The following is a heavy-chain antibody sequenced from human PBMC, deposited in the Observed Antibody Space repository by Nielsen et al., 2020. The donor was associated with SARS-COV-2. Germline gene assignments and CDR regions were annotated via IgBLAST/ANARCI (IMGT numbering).Heavy chain of an antibody. V-gene: IGHV3-11*06. CDR3: ARMYYDFWSGYPSGMDV. Sequence: GESLKISCAASGFTFSDYYMSWIRQAPGKGLEWVSYISSSSSYIYYADSVKGRFTISRDNAKNSLYLQMNSLRAEDTAVYYCARMYYDFWSGYPSGMDVWGQGTTVTVSS. D-gene: IGHD3-3*01. CDR1: GFTFSDYY. CDR2: ISSSSSYI. J-gene: IGHJ6*02.